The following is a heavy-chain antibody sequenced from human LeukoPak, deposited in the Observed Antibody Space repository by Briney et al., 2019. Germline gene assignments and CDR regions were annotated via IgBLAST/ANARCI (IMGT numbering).Heavy chain of an antibody. CDR2: INSDSGGT. Sequence: ASVKVSCKASGYTFTGYYIDWVRQAPGQGLEWMGWINSDSGGTDYAQKFQGRVTMTRDTSTSTAYMELSSLRSDDTAFYYCARDAITVTTPYFDYWGQGTLVTVPS. V-gene: IGHV1-2*02. CDR3: ARDAITVTTPYFDY. CDR1: GYTFTGYY. J-gene: IGHJ4*02. D-gene: IGHD4-17*01.